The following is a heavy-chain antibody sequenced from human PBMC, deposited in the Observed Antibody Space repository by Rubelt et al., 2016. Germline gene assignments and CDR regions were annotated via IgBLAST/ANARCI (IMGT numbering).Heavy chain of an antibody. J-gene: IGHJ2*01. V-gene: IGHV1-69*04. CDR1: GGTFSSYA. CDR3: ARSKDTAMVTDADWYFDL. Sequence: QVQLVQSGAEVKKPGASVKVSCKASGGTFSSYAISWVRQAPGQGLEWMGRIIPILGIANYAQKGPGRGTITADKSTSTAYMELSSLRSEDTAVYYCARSKDTAMVTDADWYFDLWGRGTLVTVSS. CDR2: IIPILGIA. D-gene: IGHD5-18*01.